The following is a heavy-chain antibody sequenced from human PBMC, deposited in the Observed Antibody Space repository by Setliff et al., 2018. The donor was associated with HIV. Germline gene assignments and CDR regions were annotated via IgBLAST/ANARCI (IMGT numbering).Heavy chain of an antibody. Sequence: ASVKVSCKASGYTFTSYDISWVRQATGQGLEWMGWINTNTGNPTYAQGFTGRFVFSLDTSVSTAYLQISSLKAEDTAVYFCARDLKRPNSNFWGGYPIPFDSWGQGTLVTVSS. V-gene: IGHV7-4-1*02. CDR1: GYTFTSYD. CDR3: ARDLKRPNSNFWGGYPIPFDS. CDR2: INTNTGNP. D-gene: IGHD3-3*01. J-gene: IGHJ4*02.